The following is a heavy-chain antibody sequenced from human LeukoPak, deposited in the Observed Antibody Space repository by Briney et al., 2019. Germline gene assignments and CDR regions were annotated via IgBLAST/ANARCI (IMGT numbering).Heavy chain of an antibody. V-gene: IGHV4-30-2*02. CDR2: IYPSGGA. CDR3: ARYINYDSSGYYLHDAFDI. D-gene: IGHD3-22*01. J-gene: IGHJ3*02. CDR1: GASVSTRGFC. Sequence: SQTLSLTCNVSGASVSTRGFCLNWIRQPPGKGLEWLGCIYPSGGAYYNPSLKSRLAISVDWSNNQFSLKLSSVTAADTAVYYCARYINYDSSGYYLHDAFDIWGQGTMVTVSS.